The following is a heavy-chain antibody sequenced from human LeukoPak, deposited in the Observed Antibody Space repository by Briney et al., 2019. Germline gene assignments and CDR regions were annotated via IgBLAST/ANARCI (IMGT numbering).Heavy chain of an antibody. CDR1: GYTFTSNY. CDR2: IAPSSGTT. V-gene: IGHV1-46*01. J-gene: IGHJ4*02. CDR3: ARASGSSAVPFDY. Sequence: ASVKVACKASGYTFTSNYMHWVRQAPGQGLEWMGVIAPSSGTTSYAQKFQGRVTMTRDTSTSTLYMELSSLTSEDTAVYYCARASGSSAVPFDYWGQGTLVTVSS. D-gene: IGHD3-10*01.